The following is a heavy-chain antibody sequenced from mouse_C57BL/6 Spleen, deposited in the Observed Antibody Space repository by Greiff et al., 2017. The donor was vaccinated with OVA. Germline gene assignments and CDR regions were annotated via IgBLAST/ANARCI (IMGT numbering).Heavy chain of an antibody. CDR3: ARDFYYGNYLRYFDV. CDR1: GYSITSGYY. J-gene: IGHJ1*03. D-gene: IGHD2-1*01. CDR2: ISYDGSN. Sequence: EVQRVESGPGLVKPSQSLSLTCSVTGYSITSGYYWNWIRQFPGNKLEWMGYISYDGSNNYNPSLKNRISITRDTSKNQFFLKLNSVTTEDTATYYCARDFYYGNYLRYFDVWGTGTTVTVSS. V-gene: IGHV3-6*01.